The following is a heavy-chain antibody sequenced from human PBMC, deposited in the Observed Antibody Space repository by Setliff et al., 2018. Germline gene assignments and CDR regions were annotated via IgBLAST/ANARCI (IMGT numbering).Heavy chain of an antibody. CDR2: VYYNGNT. CDR1: GGSLTQRY. J-gene: IGHJ6*02. D-gene: IGHD3-3*01. Sequence: SETLSLTCTLSGGSLTQRYWSWVRQPPGKGLEWIGYVYYNGNTNYNPSLKSRVTISADTSKNQVSLKLTSATAADTAVYYCARLSWNGLRYYGLDVWGQGTTVTVSS. CDR3: ARLSWNGLRYYGLDV. V-gene: IGHV4-59*11.